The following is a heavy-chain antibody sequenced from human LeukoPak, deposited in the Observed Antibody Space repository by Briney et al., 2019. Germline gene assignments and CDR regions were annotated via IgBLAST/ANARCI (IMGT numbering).Heavy chain of an antibody. CDR2: TTSSGSYI. CDR3: FCGSRFVYHFDY. J-gene: IGHJ4*02. V-gene: IGHV3-21*01. Sequence: GGSLRLSCVASGFTFSSRDWMTWVRQAPGKGLEWVSSTTSSGSYIYYADSVKGRFTISRDNAKKSLYLQMNSLRAEDTAVYYCFCGSRFVYHFDYWGQGTLVTVSS. CDR1: GFTFSSRDW. D-gene: IGHD2-2*01.